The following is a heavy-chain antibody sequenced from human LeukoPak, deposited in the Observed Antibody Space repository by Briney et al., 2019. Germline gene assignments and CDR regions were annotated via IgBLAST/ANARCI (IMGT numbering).Heavy chain of an antibody. CDR3: ARVPGPYTTSRFDF. Sequence: ASVRVSCKTSGYTFTGYYLHWVRQAPGQRPEWMGRIDPDSGGTHYGQKFQGRVTVTRDTSITTVYMELSGLTSDDTAVYYCARVPGPYTTSRFDFWGQGILVTVSS. D-gene: IGHD2-2*02. J-gene: IGHJ4*02. V-gene: IGHV1-2*02. CDR1: GYTFTGYY. CDR2: IDPDSGGT.